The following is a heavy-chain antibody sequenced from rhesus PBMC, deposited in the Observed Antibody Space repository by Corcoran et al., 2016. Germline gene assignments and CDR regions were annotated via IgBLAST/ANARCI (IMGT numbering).Heavy chain of an antibody. CDR2: ISGSGGNT. CDR1: GGSISNNY. CDR3: AISYFDF. J-gene: IGHJ4*01. Sequence: QLPLQESGPGLVKPSETLSLTCAVSGGSISNNYWSWNRPPPGKGLEWIGRISGSGGNTDYNPSLKSRVTISRDPSKNQFSLKLRSVTAADTAVYYCAISYFDFWGQGVLVTVSS. V-gene: IGHV4-173*01.